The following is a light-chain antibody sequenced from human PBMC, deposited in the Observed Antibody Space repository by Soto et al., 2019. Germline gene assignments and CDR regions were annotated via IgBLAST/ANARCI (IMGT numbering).Light chain of an antibody. V-gene: IGKV1-39*01. CDR1: QSISNW. J-gene: IGKJ4*01. CDR2: AAS. Sequence: DIQMTQSPSTLSASVGDRVTITCRASQSISNWLAWYQQRPGKAPKLLIYAASNLQSGVPSRFSGSGSGTDFTLTISSLQPEDFATYYCQQSYTTPLTFGGGTKVDIK. CDR3: QQSYTTPLT.